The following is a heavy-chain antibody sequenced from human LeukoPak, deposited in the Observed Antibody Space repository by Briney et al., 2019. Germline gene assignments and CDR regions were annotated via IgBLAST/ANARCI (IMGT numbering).Heavy chain of an antibody. CDR1: GGSISSSSYY. D-gene: IGHD2-15*01. V-gene: IGHV4-39*07. CDR3: ARGDILVVVAATSGWFDP. J-gene: IGHJ5*02. CDR2: IYYSGST. Sequence: SETLSLTCTVSGGSISSSSYYWGWIRPPPGQGLKWIGNIYYSGSTYYNPSLKSRVTISVDTSKNQFSLKLSSVTAADTAVYYCARGDILVVVAATSGWFDPWGQGTLVTVSS.